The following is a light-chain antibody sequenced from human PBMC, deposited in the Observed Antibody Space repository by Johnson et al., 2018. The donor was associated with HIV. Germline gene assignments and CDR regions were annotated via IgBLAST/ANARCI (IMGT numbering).Light chain of an antibody. V-gene: IGLV1-51*01. J-gene: IGLJ1*01. CDR2: DNN. Sequence: QSVLTQPPSVSAAPGQKVTISCSGSSSNIASNYVSWYQQIPGTAPKLLIYDNNKRPSGIPDRFSASKSATSAALGITGLQTGDEADYYCGTWDSSLSYYCFGTGTKVTVL. CDR1: SSNIASNY. CDR3: GTWDSSLSYYC.